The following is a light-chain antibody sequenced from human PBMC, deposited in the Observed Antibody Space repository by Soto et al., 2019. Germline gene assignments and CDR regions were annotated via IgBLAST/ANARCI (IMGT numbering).Light chain of an antibody. J-gene: IGLJ1*01. V-gene: IGLV1-40*01. Sequence: QSFRTQPPSVSGATGQTVTLSCTGGSSTIGAVDDVDWYQHVRGRAPKLVLYSKTARPSGVPDRFAGSRSGSSASLAITGRQAEDEADYHCKPNHRTPXGSGLGSGTTV. CDR2: SKT. CDR3: KPNHRTPXGSG. CDR1: SSTIGAVDD.